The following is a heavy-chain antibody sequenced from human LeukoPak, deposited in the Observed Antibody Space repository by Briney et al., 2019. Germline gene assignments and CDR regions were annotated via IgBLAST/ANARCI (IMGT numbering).Heavy chain of an antibody. CDR1: GGTFCSYA. CDR3: LAIPGYCSSTSCYMIDY. CDR2: IIPIFGTA. V-gene: IGHV1-69*13. D-gene: IGHD2-2*02. Sequence: ASVKVSCKASGGTFCSYAISWVRQAPGQGLEWMGGIIPIFGTANYAQKFQGRVTITADESTSTAYMELSSLRSEDTAVYYCLAIPGYCSSTSCYMIDYWGQGTLVTVSS. J-gene: IGHJ4*02.